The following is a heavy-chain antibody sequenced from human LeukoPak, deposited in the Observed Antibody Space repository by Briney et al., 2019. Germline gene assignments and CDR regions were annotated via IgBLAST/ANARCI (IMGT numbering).Heavy chain of an antibody. CDR2: INHSGST. CDR1: GGSFSGYY. D-gene: IGHD2-2*01. J-gene: IGHJ6*02. V-gene: IGHV4-34*01. CDR3: ARCRPIVVVPAAMYGKYYYYYGMDV. Sequence: PSETLSLTCAVYGGSFSGYYWSWIRQPPGKGLEWIGEINHSGSTNYNPSLKSRVTISVDTSKNQFSLKLSSVTAADTAVYYCARCRPIVVVPAAMYGKYYYYYGMDVWSQGTTVTVSS.